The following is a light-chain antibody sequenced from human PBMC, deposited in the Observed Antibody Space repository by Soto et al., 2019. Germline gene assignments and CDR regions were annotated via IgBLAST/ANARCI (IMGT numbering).Light chain of an antibody. J-gene: IGKJ2*01. CDR2: GAS. CDR1: QSVGSSY. Sequence: EIVLTQSPGTLSLSPGDRATLSCRASQSVGSSYLAWYQQKPGQAPRLLIYGASSRATGIPDRFSGSGSGTDFTLTISRLEPEDFAVYYCQQYGSSPLYTFGQGTKLEIK. V-gene: IGKV3-20*01. CDR3: QQYGSSPLYT.